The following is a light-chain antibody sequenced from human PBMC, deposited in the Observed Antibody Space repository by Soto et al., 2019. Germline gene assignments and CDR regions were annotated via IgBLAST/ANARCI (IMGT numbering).Light chain of an antibody. V-gene: IGKV3-20*01. Sequence: EIVLTQSPGTLSLSPGERVTLSCRASQSVSSNYLAWYQQKPGQAPRLLIYGASSRATGIPDRFSGSGSGTDFTLTISRLEPEDFAVYYCQHYVTSPRTFGQGTKLEIK. CDR2: GAS. CDR1: QSVSSNY. CDR3: QHYVTSPRT. J-gene: IGKJ2*02.